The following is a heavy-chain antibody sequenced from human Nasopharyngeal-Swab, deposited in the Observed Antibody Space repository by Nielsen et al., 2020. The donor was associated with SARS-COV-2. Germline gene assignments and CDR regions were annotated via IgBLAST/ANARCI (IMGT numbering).Heavy chain of an antibody. CDR3: AREISSWSYYYYYYMDV. V-gene: IGHV6-1*01. D-gene: IGHD6-13*01. Sequence: WIRQSPSRGLEWLGRTYYRSKWYNDYAVSGKSRITINPDTSKNQSSLQLNSVTPEDTAVYYCAREISSWSYYYYYYMDVWGKGTTVTVSS. J-gene: IGHJ6*03. CDR2: TYYRSKWYN.